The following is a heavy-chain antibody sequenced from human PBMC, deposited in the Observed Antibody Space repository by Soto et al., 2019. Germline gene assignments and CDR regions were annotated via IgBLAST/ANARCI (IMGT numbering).Heavy chain of an antibody. CDR3: ARRYSSSQAYGMDV. CDR2: IDPSDSYT. D-gene: IGHD6-13*01. V-gene: IGHV5-10-1*01. J-gene: IGHJ6*02. Sequence: RWESLKISCKGSGYSFTSYWISWVRQMPGKGLEWMGRIDPSDSYTNYSPSFQGHVTISADKSISTAYLQWSSLKASDTAMYYCARRYSSSQAYGMDVWGQGTTVTVSS. CDR1: GYSFTSYW.